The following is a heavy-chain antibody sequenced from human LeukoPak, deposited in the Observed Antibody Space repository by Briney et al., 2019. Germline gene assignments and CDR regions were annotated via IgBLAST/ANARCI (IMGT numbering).Heavy chain of an antibody. J-gene: IGHJ4*02. CDR2: ISGSGGGT. CDR3: AKRGVVIRVILVGFHKEAYYFDS. V-gene: IGHV3-23*01. Sequence: GGSLRLSCAVSGITLSNYAMTWVRQAPGKGLEWVAGISGSGGGTNYADSVKGRLTISRDNYKNTLYLQMNSLGAEDTAVYFCAKRGVVIRVILVGFHKEAYYFDSWGQGALVTVSS. D-gene: IGHD3-22*01. CDR1: GITLSNYA.